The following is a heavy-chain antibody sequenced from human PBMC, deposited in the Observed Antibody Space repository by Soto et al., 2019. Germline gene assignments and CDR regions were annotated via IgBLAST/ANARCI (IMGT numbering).Heavy chain of an antibody. CDR2: ISAYNGNT. CDR1: GYTFTSYG. D-gene: IGHD6-19*01. J-gene: IGHJ3*02. CDR3: ARVAAVAGNDASDI. Sequence: GASVKVSCKASGYTFTSYGISWVRQAPGQGLEWMGWISAYNGNTNYAQKLQGRVTMTTDTSASTAYMELRSLGSDDTAVYYCARVAAVAGNDASDIWGKGTMVTVSS. V-gene: IGHV1-18*04.